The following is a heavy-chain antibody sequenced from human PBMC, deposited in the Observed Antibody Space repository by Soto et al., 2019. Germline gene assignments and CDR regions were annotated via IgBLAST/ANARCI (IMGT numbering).Heavy chain of an antibody. CDR1: GFTFSSYA. CDR3: AKGSNYYYYYMDV. CDR2: ISGSGGST. V-gene: IGHV3-23*01. Sequence: GGSLRLSXAASGFTFSSYAMSWVRQAPGKGPEWVSAISGSGGSTYYADSVKGRFTISRDNSKNTLYLQMNSLRAEDTAVYYCAKGSNYYYYYMDVWGKGTTVTVSS. J-gene: IGHJ6*03.